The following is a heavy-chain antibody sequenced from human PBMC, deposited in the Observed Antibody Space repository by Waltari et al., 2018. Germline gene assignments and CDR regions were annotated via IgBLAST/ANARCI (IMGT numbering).Heavy chain of an antibody. CDR3: ARTSGAAAGKFDY. CDR2: IADSGST. V-gene: IGHV4-59*01. J-gene: IGHJ4*02. D-gene: IGHD6-13*01. Sequence: QVQLQESGPGLVKPSETLSLTCTVSGTSISNYYWTWIRQPPGTGLEWIGYIADSGSTSYNPSLKSRVTISGDTSKNHFSLKVSSVTAADTAVYYCARTSGAAAGKFDYWGQGTLVTVSS. CDR1: GTSISNYY.